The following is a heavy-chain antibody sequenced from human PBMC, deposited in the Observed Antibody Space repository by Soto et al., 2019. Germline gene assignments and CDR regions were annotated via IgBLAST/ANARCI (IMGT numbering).Heavy chain of an antibody. J-gene: IGHJ4*02. D-gene: IGHD2-15*01. CDR3: ARDAPGVAPY. Sequence: QVQLQESGPGLVKPSQTLSLTCTVSGGSIINGDTYLNWIRQHPEKGLEWMGYINYRGTTNYNPALKSRILISIDTSQNQFSLRLTSVTAADTAVYYCARDAPGVAPYWGQGTLVTVSS. CDR1: GGSIINGDTY. V-gene: IGHV4-31*03. CDR2: INYRGTT.